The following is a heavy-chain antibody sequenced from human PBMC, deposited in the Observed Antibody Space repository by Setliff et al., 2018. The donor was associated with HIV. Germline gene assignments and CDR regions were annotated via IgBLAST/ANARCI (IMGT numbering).Heavy chain of an antibody. CDR1: GYSFTSYW. CDR3: ARRRNDYYDSSGYHYGDAFDI. V-gene: IGHV5-51*01. Sequence: HGESLKISCKGSGYSFTSYWIGWVRQMPGKGLEWMGIIYPGDSDPSYSPSFQGQVTISPDKSISTAYLQWSSLKASATAMYYCARRRNDYYDSSGYHYGDAFDIWGQGTMVTVSS. CDR2: IYPGDSDP. D-gene: IGHD3-22*01. J-gene: IGHJ3*02.